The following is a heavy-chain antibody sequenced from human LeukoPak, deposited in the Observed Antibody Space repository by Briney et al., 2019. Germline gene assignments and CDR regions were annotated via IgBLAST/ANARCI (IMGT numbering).Heavy chain of an antibody. Sequence: SETLSLTCTVSGGSISSSSYYWGWIRQPPGKGLEWIGSIYYSGSTYYNPSLKSRVTISVDTSKNQFSLKLSSVTAADTAVYYCARDQVAAGPSRTAFDAFDIWGQGTMVTVSS. CDR3: ARDQVAAGPSRTAFDAFDI. V-gene: IGHV4-39*07. CDR1: GGSISSSSYY. J-gene: IGHJ3*02. D-gene: IGHD6-6*01. CDR2: IYYSGST.